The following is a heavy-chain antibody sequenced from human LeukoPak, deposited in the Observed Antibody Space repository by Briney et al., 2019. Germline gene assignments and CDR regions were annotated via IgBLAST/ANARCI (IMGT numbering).Heavy chain of an antibody. CDR2: IYHSGST. J-gene: IGHJ4*02. D-gene: IGHD4-23*01. Sequence: SETLSLTCTVSGYSISSGYYWGWIRQPPGKGLEWIGSIYHSGSTYYNPSLKSRVTISVDTSKNQFSLKLSSVTAADTAVYYCAGPTYGGNPPWDYWGQGTLVTVSS. CDR3: AGPTYGGNPPWDY. V-gene: IGHV4-38-2*02. CDR1: GYSISSGYY.